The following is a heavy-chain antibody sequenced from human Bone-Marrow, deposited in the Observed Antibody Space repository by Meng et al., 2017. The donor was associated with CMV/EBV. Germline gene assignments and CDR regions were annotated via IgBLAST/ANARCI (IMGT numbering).Heavy chain of an antibody. D-gene: IGHD3-3*01. CDR3: ARAGKQFLEWLLSAMDV. CDR1: GYTFTFYS. CDR2: INPSGDST. J-gene: IGHJ6*02. Sequence: ASVKVSCKASGYTFTFYSMHWMRQAPGKGLEWMGVINPSGDSTSYPQKFQGRVTMTRDTSTSTVYMELSSLRSKDTAVYYCARAGKQFLEWLLSAMDVWGQGTTVTVSS. V-gene: IGHV1-46*01.